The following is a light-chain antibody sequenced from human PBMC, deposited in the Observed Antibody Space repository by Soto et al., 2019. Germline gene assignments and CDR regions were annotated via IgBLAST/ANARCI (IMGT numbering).Light chain of an antibody. Sequence: IVMTQSPATLSVYPGAIAILFCSACQSVSSSYIAWHQTQPRQAPRLLIYGASRRATGIPDRFSDSGSGTDFTHTRSILEPEDFAVYYRQEYGSPLITCGQGTRLENK. CDR1: QSVSSSY. J-gene: IGKJ5*01. V-gene: IGKV3-20*01. CDR3: QEYGSPLIT. CDR2: GAS.